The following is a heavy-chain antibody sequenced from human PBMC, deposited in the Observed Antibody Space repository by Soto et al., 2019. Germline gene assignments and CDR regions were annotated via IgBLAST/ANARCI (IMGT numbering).Heavy chain of an antibody. J-gene: IGHJ3*02. CDR2: ISYDGSNK. CDR1: GFTFSSYA. Sequence: GGSLRLSCAASGFTFSSYAMHWVRQAPGKGLEWVAVISYDGSNKYYADSVKGRFTISRDNSKNTLYLQMNSLRAEDTAVYYCARDLPRIQLWPTLDAFDIWGQGTMVTVSS. D-gene: IGHD5-18*01. CDR3: ARDLPRIQLWPTLDAFDI. V-gene: IGHV3-30-3*01.